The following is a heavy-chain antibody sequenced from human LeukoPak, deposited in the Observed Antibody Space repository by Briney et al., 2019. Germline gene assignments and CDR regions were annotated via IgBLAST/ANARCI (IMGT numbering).Heavy chain of an antibody. CDR3: ARGYSYGDYYYYGMDV. CDR2: IIPIFGTA. J-gene: IGHJ6*02. D-gene: IGHD5-18*01. Sequence: ASVKVSRKASGGTFSSYAISWVRQAPGQGLEWMGGIIPIFGTANYAQKFQGRVTITADESTSTAYMELSSLRSEDTAVYYCARGYSYGDYYYYGMDVWGQGITVTVSS. CDR1: GGTFSSYA. V-gene: IGHV1-69*13.